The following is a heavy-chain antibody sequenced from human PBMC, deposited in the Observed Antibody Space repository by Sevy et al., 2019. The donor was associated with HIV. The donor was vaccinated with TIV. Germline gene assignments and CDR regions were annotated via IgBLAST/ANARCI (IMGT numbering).Heavy chain of an antibody. CDR2: ITRTSSYI. V-gene: IGHV3-21*01. D-gene: IGHD6-19*01. CDR3: ARVGVAGSMGDDY. Sequence: GGSLRLSCVASGFTFSSYSMNWVRQAPGKGLEWVSSITRTSSYITYADSVKGRFTISRDNAKKSLYLQMNSLRAEDTAVYYCARVGVAGSMGDDYWGQGTLVIVSS. CDR1: GFTFSSYS. J-gene: IGHJ4*02.